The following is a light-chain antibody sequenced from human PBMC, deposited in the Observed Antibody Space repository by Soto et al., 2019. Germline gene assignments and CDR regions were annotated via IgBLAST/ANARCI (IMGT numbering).Light chain of an antibody. CDR2: DAS. V-gene: IGKV1-5*01. CDR3: QQYNAYST. J-gene: IGKJ1*01. Sequence: DIQMTQSPSTLSASIGDRVTITCRASQTISNWLAWYQQKPGKAPKLLIYDASSLESGVPSRFSGSGSGTEFTLTISSLQPDDFATYYCQQYNAYSTFGQGTKVDI. CDR1: QTISNW.